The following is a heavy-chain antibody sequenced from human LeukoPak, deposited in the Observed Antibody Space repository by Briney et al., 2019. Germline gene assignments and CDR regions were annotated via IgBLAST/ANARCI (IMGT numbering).Heavy chain of an antibody. V-gene: IGHV3-23*01. J-gene: IGHJ6*02. D-gene: IGHD4-17*01. CDR2: ISGSGGNT. Sequence: GGSLRLSCAASGFTFSNYVMSWVRQAPGKGLEWVSAISGSGGNTYYADSVKGRFTISRDNSKNTLYLQMNSLRAEDAAVYYCARRTETTVTEYYYYYGMDVWGQGTTVTVSS. CDR1: GFTFSNYV. CDR3: ARRTETTVTEYYYYYGMDV.